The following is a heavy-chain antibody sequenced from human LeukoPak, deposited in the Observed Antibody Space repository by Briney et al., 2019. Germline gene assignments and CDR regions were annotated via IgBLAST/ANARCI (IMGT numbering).Heavy chain of an antibody. V-gene: IGHV1-18*01. D-gene: IGHD6-13*01. Sequence: ASVKVSCKASGHTFTSYGISWVRQAPGQGLEWMGWISAYNGNTNYAQKLQGRVTMTTDTSTSTAYMELRSLRSDDTAVYYCARVGIAAAGTPQGGSSYWGQGTLVTVSS. CDR2: ISAYNGNT. CDR1: GHTFTSYG. CDR3: ARVGIAAAGTPQGGSSY. J-gene: IGHJ4*02.